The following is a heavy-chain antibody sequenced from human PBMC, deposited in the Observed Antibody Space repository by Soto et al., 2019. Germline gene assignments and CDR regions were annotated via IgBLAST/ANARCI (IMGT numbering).Heavy chain of an antibody. CDR1: GFTFSSYA. V-gene: IGHV3-30-3*01. CDR2: ISYDGSNK. J-gene: IGHJ6*02. D-gene: IGHD4-17*01. CDR3: ARGDADYGDYVSSYYYYGMDV. Sequence: QVQLVESGGGVVQPGRSLRLSCAASGFTFSSYAMHWVRQAPGKGLEWVAVISYDGSNKYYADSVKGRFTISRDNSKNTLYLQMNSLRAEDTAVYYCARGDADYGDYVSSYYYYGMDVWGQWTTVTVSS.